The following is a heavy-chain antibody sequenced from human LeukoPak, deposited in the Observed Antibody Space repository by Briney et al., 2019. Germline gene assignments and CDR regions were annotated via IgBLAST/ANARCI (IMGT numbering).Heavy chain of an antibody. J-gene: IGHJ4*02. CDR1: GGSISGYY. D-gene: IGHD3-16*01. CDR2: TPYSGST. Sequence: SETLSLTCTVSGGSISGYYWSWIRQPPGKGPEWIGYTPYSGSTAYNPSLKSRVTISVDTSKSQFSLKLSSVTAADTAVYYCARGSDSHAWRLGSWGQGTLVTVSS. V-gene: IGHV4-59*01. CDR3: ARGSDSHAWRLGS.